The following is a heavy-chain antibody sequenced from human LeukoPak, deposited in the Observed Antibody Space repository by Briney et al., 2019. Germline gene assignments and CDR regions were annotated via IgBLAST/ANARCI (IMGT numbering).Heavy chain of an antibody. CDR1: GGSFSGYY. Sequence: PSETLSLTCAVYGGSFSGYYWSWIRQPPGKGLEWIGEINHSGSTNYNPSHKSRVTISVDTSKNQFSLKLSSVTAADTAVYYCARGEDTAMVSFDYWGQGTLVTVSS. J-gene: IGHJ4*02. V-gene: IGHV4-34*01. CDR2: INHSGST. CDR3: ARGEDTAMVSFDY. D-gene: IGHD5-18*01.